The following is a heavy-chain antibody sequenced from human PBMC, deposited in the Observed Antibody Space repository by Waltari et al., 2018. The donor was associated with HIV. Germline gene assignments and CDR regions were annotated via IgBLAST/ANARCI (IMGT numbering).Heavy chain of an antibody. J-gene: IGHJ5*02. CDR1: XGXIXSSRXY. CDR2: IXXSXXP. CDR3: XXXXSXVRXXFDP. V-gene: IGHV4-39*01. Sequence: QLQLQESGTGLXKPXXTLXLTCXLXXGXIXSSRXYWGWIRQPPGKGLGWIWXIXXSXXPXYNPSLKSXVXISXDXSKNQFFXXLSSVXAADTAVYXCXXXXSXVRXXFDPWGQGTLVTVSS.